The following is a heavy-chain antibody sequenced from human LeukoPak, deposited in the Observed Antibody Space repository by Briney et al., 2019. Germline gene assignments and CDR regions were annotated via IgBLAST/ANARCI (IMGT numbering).Heavy chain of an antibody. V-gene: IGHV3-23*01. CDR3: AREIVGATTGAFDI. Sequence: QTGGSLRLSCAASGFIFSNHAMSWVRQTPGKGLEWVSAIGGSGDSTYYADSVKGRFTISRDNSKNTLYLQMNSLRVEDTAVYYCAREIVGATTGAFDIWGQGTMVTVSS. CDR2: IGGSGDST. CDR1: GFIFSNHA. J-gene: IGHJ3*02. D-gene: IGHD1-26*01.